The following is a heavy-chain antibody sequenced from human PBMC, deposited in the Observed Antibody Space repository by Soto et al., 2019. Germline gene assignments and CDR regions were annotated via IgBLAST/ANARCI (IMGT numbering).Heavy chain of an antibody. CDR2: IYYSGST. Sequence: PLSLHCTVAGGSISSGAYYRSWVRQHPGKGLEWIGYIYYSGSTYCSPSLKSRLTISVATSKNQFSLKLSSVTAADTAMYYCARARLRAVYAFDFWGQGTIVTVSS. CDR1: GGSISSGAYY. CDR3: ARARLRAVYAFDF. V-gene: IGHV4-31*03. J-gene: IGHJ3*01. D-gene: IGHD5-12*01.